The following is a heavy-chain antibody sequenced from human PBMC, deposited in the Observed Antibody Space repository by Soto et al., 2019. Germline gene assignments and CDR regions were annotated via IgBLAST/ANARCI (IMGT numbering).Heavy chain of an antibody. CDR1: GFTFSSYW. CDR2: INSDGSST. J-gene: IGHJ3*02. CDR3: AAFVGEIVGDPYGAFDI. D-gene: IGHD1-26*01. V-gene: IGHV3-74*01. Sequence: GGSLRLSCAASGFTFSSYWMHWVRQAPGKGLVWVSRINSDGSSTSYADSVKGRFTISRDNAKNTLYLQMNSLRAEDTAVYYCAAFVGEIVGDPYGAFDIWGQGTMVTVSS.